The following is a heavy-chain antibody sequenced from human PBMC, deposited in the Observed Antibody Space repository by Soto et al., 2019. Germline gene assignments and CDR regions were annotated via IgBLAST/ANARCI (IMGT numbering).Heavy chain of an antibody. CDR3: AREVIITMVRGVITPTYYYYYYMDV. D-gene: IGHD3-10*01. J-gene: IGHJ6*03. Sequence: SETLSLTCTVSGGSISSSSYYWGWIRQPPGKGLEWIGSIYYSGSTYYNPSLKSRVTISVDTSKNQFSLKLSSVTAADTAVYYCAREVIITMVRGVITPTYYYYYYMDVWGKGTTVTVSS. CDR1: GGSISSSSYY. CDR2: IYYSGST. V-gene: IGHV4-39*02.